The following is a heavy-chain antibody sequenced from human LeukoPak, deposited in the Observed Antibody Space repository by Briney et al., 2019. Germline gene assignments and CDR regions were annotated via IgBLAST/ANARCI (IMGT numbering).Heavy chain of an antibody. J-gene: IGHJ4*02. D-gene: IGHD4-17*01. CDR1: GFTLSSYG. CDR3: ARDPGKYGDLYYFEY. CDR2: ISHDGGNK. V-gene: IGHV3-30*03. Sequence: PGGSLRLSCAAPGFTLSSYGMHWLRQAPGKGLEWVTVISHDGGNKYYADSVKGRFTISRDNSKHTLSLQMNRLRAEDSAVYSCARDPGKYGDLYYFEYWGQGTLVTVSS.